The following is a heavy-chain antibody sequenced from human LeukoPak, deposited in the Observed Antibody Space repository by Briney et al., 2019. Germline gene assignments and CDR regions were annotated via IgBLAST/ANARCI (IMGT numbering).Heavy chain of an antibody. CDR1: GFTFSSYS. Sequence: PGGSLRLSCAASGFTFSSYSMNWVRQAPGKGLEWVSSISSSSSYIYYADSVKGRFTISRDNAKNSLYLQMNSLRAEDTAVYYCARDLPPRITIFGVEDAFDIWGQGTMVTVSS. V-gene: IGHV3-21*01. CDR3: ARDLPPRITIFGVEDAFDI. J-gene: IGHJ3*02. D-gene: IGHD3-3*01. CDR2: ISSSSSYI.